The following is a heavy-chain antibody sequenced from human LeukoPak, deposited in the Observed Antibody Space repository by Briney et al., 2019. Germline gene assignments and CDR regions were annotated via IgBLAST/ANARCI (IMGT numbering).Heavy chain of an antibody. J-gene: IGHJ4*02. CDR3: AYSITARLLYFDY. CDR2: IYDSGST. D-gene: IGHD6-6*01. V-gene: IGHV4-39*01. Sequence: PSETLSLTCTVSGASISGSGYYWGWIRQPPGKGLEWIGNIYDSGSTYYNASLQSRVTISIDTSKNQFSLRLSSVTAAATAVYYCAYSITARLLYFDYWGQGTLVTVSS. CDR1: GASISGSGYY.